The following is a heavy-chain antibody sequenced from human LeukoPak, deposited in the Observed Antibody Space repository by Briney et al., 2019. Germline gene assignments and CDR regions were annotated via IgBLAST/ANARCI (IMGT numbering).Heavy chain of an antibody. Sequence: PGGSLRLSCEVSGFTLRKYVMSSVRQAPGKGLEWVSGISAGGGTTYYAVSVKGRFTISEDDSKDTLYLHMKSLRPEDTAVYYCAKDPNLIGAHWGQGTLVTVSS. V-gene: IGHV3-23*01. CDR1: GFTLRKYV. CDR2: ISAGGGTT. J-gene: IGHJ4*02. CDR3: AKDPNLIGAH. D-gene: IGHD7-27*01.